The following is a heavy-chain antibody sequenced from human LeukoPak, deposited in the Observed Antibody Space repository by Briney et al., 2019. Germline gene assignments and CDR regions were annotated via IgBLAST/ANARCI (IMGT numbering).Heavy chain of an antibody. D-gene: IGHD1-26*01. CDR2: IGGSGGDT. J-gene: IGHJ4*02. CDR3: AKDGVSKVGATPEYFDY. Sequence: GGSLRLSCAASGFTFSTSAMSWVRQAPRKGLEWVSAIGGSGGDTYYADSVKGRFTISRDNSKNTLFLQMNSLRAEDTAVYYCAKDGVSKVGATPEYFDYWGQGTLVTVSS. V-gene: IGHV3-23*01. CDR1: GFTFSTSA.